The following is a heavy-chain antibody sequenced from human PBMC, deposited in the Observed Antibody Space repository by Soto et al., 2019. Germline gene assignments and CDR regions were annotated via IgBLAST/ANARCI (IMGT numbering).Heavy chain of an antibody. CDR3: ARASEGSSWHISQSDN. D-gene: IGHD6-13*01. Sequence: GASVKVSCKASGYIFTGYYMHWVRQAPGQGLEWMGWINPNSGDTKYAQKFQGRVIMTRDTSISTASVELSSLTSDDTAVYYCARASEGSSWHISQSDNWGLGTLVTVS. CDR1: GYIFTGYY. J-gene: IGHJ4*02. V-gene: IGHV1-2*02. CDR2: INPNSGDT.